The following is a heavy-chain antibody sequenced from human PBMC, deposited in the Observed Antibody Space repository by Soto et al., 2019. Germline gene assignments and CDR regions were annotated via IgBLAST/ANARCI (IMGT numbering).Heavy chain of an antibody. CDR3: ARGTSWQLPFDY. V-gene: IGHV4-59*01. CDR1: GGSISSYY. J-gene: IGHJ4*02. CDR2: ISYSGST. D-gene: IGHD6-13*01. Sequence: KTSETLSLTCTVSGGSISSYYWSWIRQPPGKGLEWIGYISYSGSTDYNPSLKSRVTISGDTSKNQFSLKVSSVTAADTAVYYCARGTSWQLPFDYWGQGTLVTVSS.